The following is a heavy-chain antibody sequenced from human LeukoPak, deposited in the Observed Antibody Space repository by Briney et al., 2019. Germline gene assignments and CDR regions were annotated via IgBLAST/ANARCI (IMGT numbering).Heavy chain of an antibody. Sequence: GGSLRLSCAASGFTFSSYSMNWVRQAPGKGLEWVSYISSSSSTIYYADSVKGRFTISRDNAKNSLYLQMNSLRAEDTAVYYCARGNSNYHDSSGYYPNPHFDYWGQGTLVTVSS. CDR1: GFTFSSYS. CDR3: ARGNSNYHDSSGYYPNPHFDY. V-gene: IGHV3-48*04. CDR2: ISSSSSTI. J-gene: IGHJ4*02. D-gene: IGHD3-22*01.